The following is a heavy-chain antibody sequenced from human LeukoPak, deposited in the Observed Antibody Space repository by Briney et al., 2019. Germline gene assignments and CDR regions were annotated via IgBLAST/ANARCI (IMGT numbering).Heavy chain of an antibody. CDR1: GGSFSGYY. Sequence: SENLSLTCAVYGGSFSGYYWSWIRQPPGKGLEWIGEINHSGSTNYNPSLKSRVTISVDTSKNQFSLKLSSVTAADTAVYYCAGTTSNYYYYYMDVWGKGTTVTVSS. CDR3: AGTTSNYYYYYMDV. CDR2: INHSGST. V-gene: IGHV4-34*01. D-gene: IGHD1-1*01. J-gene: IGHJ6*03.